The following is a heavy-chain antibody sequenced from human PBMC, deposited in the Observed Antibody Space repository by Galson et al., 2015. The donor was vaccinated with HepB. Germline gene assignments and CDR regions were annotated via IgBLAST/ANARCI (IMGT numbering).Heavy chain of an antibody. CDR1: GYTFTSYG. Sequence: SVKVSCKASGYTFTSYGISWVRQAPGQGLEWMGWISAYNGNTNYAQKLQGRVTMTTDTSTSTAYMELRSLRSDDTAVYYCARAKWFGWAPRIYYFDYWSQGTLVTVSS. CDR2: ISAYNGNT. D-gene: IGHD3-10*01. CDR3: ARAKWFGWAPRIYYFDY. V-gene: IGHV1-18*04. J-gene: IGHJ4*02.